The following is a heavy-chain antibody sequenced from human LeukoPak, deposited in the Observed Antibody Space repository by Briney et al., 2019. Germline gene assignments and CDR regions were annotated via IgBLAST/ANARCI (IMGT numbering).Heavy chain of an antibody. D-gene: IGHD6-13*01. Sequence: GGSLRLSCAASEFSVGSNYMTWVRQAPGKGLEWVSVIYSGGSTYYADSVKGRFTISRDNSKNTLYLQMNSLRAEDTAVYYCARDGSPDAFDIWGQGTMVTVSS. CDR3: ARDGSPDAFDI. CDR2: IYSGGST. CDR1: EFSVGSNY. V-gene: IGHV3-66*01. J-gene: IGHJ3*02.